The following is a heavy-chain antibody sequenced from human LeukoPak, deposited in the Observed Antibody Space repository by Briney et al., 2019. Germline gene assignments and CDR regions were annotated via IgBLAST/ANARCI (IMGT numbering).Heavy chain of an antibody. CDR2: ISAYNGNT. D-gene: IGHD6-19*01. Sequence: ASVKVSCKASGYTFTSYGISWVRQAPGQGLEWMGWISAYNGNTNYAQKLQGRVTMTTDTSTSTAYMELRSLRSDDTAVYYCARFGLGKHIEVAGVPFDIWGQGTMVTVSS. CDR1: GYTFTSYG. V-gene: IGHV1-18*01. J-gene: IGHJ3*02. CDR3: ARFGLGKHIEVAGVPFDI.